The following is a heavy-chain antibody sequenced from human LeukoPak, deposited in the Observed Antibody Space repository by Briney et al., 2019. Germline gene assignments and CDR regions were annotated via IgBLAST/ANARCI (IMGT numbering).Heavy chain of an antibody. J-gene: IGHJ5*02. CDR3: ARDRGGSVGFDP. D-gene: IGHD3-10*01. V-gene: IGHV4-30-2*01. CDR1: GGSISSGGYS. CDR2: IYHSGST. Sequence: SETLSLTCAVSGGSISSGGYSWSWIRQPPGKGLEWIGYIYHSGSTYYNPSLKSRVTISVDRSKNQFSLKLSSVTAADTVVYYCARDRGGSVGFDPWGQGTLVTVSS.